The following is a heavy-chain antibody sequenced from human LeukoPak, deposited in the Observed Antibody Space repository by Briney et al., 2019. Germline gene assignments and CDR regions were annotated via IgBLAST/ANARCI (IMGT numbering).Heavy chain of an antibody. CDR3: SWAPDRYYYYGMDV. J-gene: IGHJ6*02. CDR1: GYTFTGYY. Sequence: GASVKVSCKASGYTFTGYYMHWVRQAPGQGLEWMGWINPNSGGTNYAQKFQGRVTMTRDTSISTAYMELSRLRSDDTAVYNCSWAPDRYYYYGMDVWGQGTTVTVSS. CDR2: INPNSGGT. V-gene: IGHV1-2*02.